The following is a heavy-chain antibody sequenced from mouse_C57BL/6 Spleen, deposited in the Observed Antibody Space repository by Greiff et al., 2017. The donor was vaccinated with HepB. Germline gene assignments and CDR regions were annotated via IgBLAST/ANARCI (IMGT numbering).Heavy chain of an antibody. D-gene: IGHD4-1*01. V-gene: IGHV3-6*01. CDR3: ARVGPDYFDY. CDR1: GYSITSGYY. CDR2: ISYDGSN. Sequence: EVQLQQSGPGLVKPSQSLSLTCSVTGYSITSGYYWNWIRQFPGNKLEWMGYISYDGSNNYNPSLKNRISITRDTSKNQFFLKLNSVTTEDTATYYCARVGPDYFDYWGQGTTLTVSS. J-gene: IGHJ2*01.